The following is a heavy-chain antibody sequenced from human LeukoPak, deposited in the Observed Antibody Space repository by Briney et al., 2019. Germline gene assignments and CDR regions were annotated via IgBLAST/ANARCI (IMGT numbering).Heavy chain of an antibody. CDR3: AAYYYDSSGYYLDAFDI. Sequence: SESLSLTCTVSGYSISSGYYWGWIRQPPGKGLEWIGRIYHSGSTYYNPSLKSRVTISVDTSKNQFSLKLSSVTAADTAVYYCAAYYYDSSGYYLDAFDIWGQGTMVTVSS. CDR2: IYHSGST. J-gene: IGHJ3*02. D-gene: IGHD3-22*01. CDR1: GYSISSGYY. V-gene: IGHV4-38-2*02.